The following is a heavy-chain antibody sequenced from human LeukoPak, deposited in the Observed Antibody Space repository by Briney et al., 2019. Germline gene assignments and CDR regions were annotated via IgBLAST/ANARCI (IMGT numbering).Heavy chain of an antibody. D-gene: IGHD3-10*01. Sequence: SETLSLTCSVAGGSISGYYWSWIRQPPGKGLEWLGYIYYRGSTKYNPSLKSRVTISVDTSNNQFSLKLSSVTAADTAVYYCAAAAYGSGSYTVDYWGQGTLVTVSS. CDR1: GGSISGYY. CDR3: AAAAYGSGSYTVDY. V-gene: IGHV4-59*01. CDR2: IYYRGST. J-gene: IGHJ4*02.